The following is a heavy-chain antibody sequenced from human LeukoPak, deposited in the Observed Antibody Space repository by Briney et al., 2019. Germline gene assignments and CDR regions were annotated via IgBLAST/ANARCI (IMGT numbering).Heavy chain of an antibody. J-gene: IGHJ4*02. CDR2: IYYDGSNI. D-gene: IGHD1-1*01. V-gene: IGHV3-33*01. Sequence: GGSLRLSCAASEFTFTTYGMHWVRQAPGKGLECLAFIYYDGSNIYYADYVKGRFTISRDISKNTLYLQMHSLRAEDTAIYYCARDWKTNSFDYWGQGTLVTVSS. CDR1: EFTFTTYG. CDR3: ARDWKTNSFDY.